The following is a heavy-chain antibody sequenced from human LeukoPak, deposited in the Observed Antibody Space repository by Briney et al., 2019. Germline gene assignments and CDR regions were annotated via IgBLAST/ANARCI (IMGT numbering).Heavy chain of an antibody. CDR2: ISAYNGNT. CDR3: AREPPHMSIAVAGHPFDY. CDR1: GYTFTSYG. J-gene: IGHJ4*02. D-gene: IGHD6-19*01. Sequence: GASVKVSCKASGYTFTSYGISWVRQVPGQGLEWMGWISAYNGNTNYAQKLQGRVTMTTDTSTSTAYMELRSLRSDDTAVYYCAREPPHMSIAVAGHPFDYWGQGTLVTVSS. V-gene: IGHV1-18*01.